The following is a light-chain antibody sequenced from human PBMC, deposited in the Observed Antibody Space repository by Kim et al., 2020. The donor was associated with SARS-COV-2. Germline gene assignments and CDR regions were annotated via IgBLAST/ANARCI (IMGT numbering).Light chain of an antibody. V-gene: IGLV3-19*01. CDR1: ILRDHF. J-gene: IGLJ3*02. CDR3: NSRDSSGEHIWV. Sequence: SSELTQDPDVSVALGQTVSITCQGDILRDHFASWYQQKPGQAPVLVLYGTTIRPSGIPERFSGSSSGNTASLTITGTQAEDEADYYCNSRDSSGEHIWVFGGGTKLTVL. CDR2: GTT.